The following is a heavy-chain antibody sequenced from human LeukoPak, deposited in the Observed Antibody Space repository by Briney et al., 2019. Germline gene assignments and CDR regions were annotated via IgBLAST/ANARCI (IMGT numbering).Heavy chain of an antibody. V-gene: IGHV3-33*06. CDR3: AKVSREAAAGYYFDY. CDR2: IWYDGSNK. Sequence: GGSLRLSCAASGFTFSSYGMHWVRQAPGKGLEWVAVIWYDGSNKYYADSVKGRFTISRDNSKNTLYLQMNSLRAEDTAVYYCAKVSREAAAGYYFDYWGQGTLVTVSS. D-gene: IGHD6-13*01. CDR1: GFTFSSYG. J-gene: IGHJ4*02.